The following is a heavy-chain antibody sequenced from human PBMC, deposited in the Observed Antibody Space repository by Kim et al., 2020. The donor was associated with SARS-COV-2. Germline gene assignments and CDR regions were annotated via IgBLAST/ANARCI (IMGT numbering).Heavy chain of an antibody. CDR3: ARGGDGYNNALDY. CDR2: IYYSGST. CDR1: GGSISSYY. Sequence: SETLSLTCTVSGGSISSYYWSWIRQPPGKGLEWIGYIYYSGSTNYNPSLKSRVTISVDTSKNQFSLKLSSVTAADTAVYYCARGGDGYNNALDYWGQGTLVTVSS. V-gene: IGHV4-59*13. J-gene: IGHJ4*02. D-gene: IGHD5-12*01.